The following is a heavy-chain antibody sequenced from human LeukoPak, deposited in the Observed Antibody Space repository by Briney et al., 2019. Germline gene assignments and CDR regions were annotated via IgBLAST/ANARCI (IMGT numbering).Heavy chain of an antibody. J-gene: IGHJ6*03. D-gene: IGHD3-10*01. CDR1: GGSISSRSYY. CDR3: ARRGPLWFGGIYYYYMDV. CDR2: IYYSGST. V-gene: IGHV4-39*01. Sequence: SETLSLTCTVSGGSISSRSYYWGWIRQPPGKGLEWIGSIYYSGSTYYNPSLKSRVTISVDTSKNQFSLKLSSVTAADTAVYYCARRGPLWFGGIYYYYMDVWGKGTTVTVSS.